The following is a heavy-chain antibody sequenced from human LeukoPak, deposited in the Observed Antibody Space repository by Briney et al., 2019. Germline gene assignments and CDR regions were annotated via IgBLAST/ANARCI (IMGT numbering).Heavy chain of an antibody. CDR1: GFTFSSYS. D-gene: IGHD3-9*01. CDR3: ARERIYDILTGYYSFFDY. V-gene: IGHV3-21*01. J-gene: IGHJ4*02. Sequence: GGSLRLSCAASGFTFSSYSMNWVRQAPGKGLEWVSSISSSSSYIYYADSVKGRFTISRDNAKNSLYLQMNSLRAEDTAVYYCARERIYDILTGYYSFFDYWGQGTLVTVSS. CDR2: ISSSSSYI.